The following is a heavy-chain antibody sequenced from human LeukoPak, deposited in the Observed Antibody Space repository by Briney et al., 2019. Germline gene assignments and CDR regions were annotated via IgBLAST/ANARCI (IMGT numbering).Heavy chain of an antibody. V-gene: IGHV1-69*06. D-gene: IGHD3-22*01. CDR2: IIPIFGTA. CDR1: GGTVISYA. Sequence: SVKVSCKASGGTVISYAISWVRQAPGQGREWMGGIIPIFGTANYAQKFQGRVMITSDKSTSTAYMELSSLRSEDTAVYYCAGEGRADRSFDYWGKGTLVTVSS. J-gene: IGHJ4*02. CDR3: AGEGRADRSFDY.